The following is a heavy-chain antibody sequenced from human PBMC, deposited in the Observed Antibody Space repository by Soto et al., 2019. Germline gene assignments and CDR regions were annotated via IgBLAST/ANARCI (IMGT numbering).Heavy chain of an antibody. CDR3: ARDEGPDYGDYSEYFDY. D-gene: IGHD4-17*01. V-gene: IGHV3-33*01. CDR1: GFTFSSYG. Sequence: QVQLVESGGGVVQPGRSLRLSCAASGFTFSSYGMHWVRQAPGKGLEWVAVIWYDGSNKYYAYSVKGRFTISRDNSKNTLYLQMNSLRGEDTAVYYCARDEGPDYGDYSEYFDYWGQGTLVTVSS. CDR2: IWYDGSNK. J-gene: IGHJ4*02.